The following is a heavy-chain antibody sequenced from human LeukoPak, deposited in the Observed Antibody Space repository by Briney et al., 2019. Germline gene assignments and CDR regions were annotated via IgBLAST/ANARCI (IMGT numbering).Heavy chain of an antibody. V-gene: IGHV3-23*01. CDR3: APDPDYGDYGGNY. J-gene: IGHJ4*02. CDR2: IGGSDGST. Sequence: GGSLRLSCAASGFTFSSYAMSWVRQAPGKGLEWVSTIGGSDGSTFLADSVKGRFTISRDNSRNTLYLQMNSLGADDTAVYYYAPDPDYGDYGGNYWGQGTLVTVSS. CDR1: GFTFSSYA. D-gene: IGHD4-17*01.